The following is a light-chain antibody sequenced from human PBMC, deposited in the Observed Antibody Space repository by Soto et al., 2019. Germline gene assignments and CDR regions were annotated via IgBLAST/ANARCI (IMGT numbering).Light chain of an antibody. CDR2: DVG. CDR3: SSYPTSSTLYV. J-gene: IGLJ1*01. CDR1: SSDVGGYNY. V-gene: IGLV2-14*01. Sequence: QSVLTQPASVSGSPGQSITLSCTGTSSDVGGYNYVSWYQQHPGKAPKLMIYDVGNRPSGVSNRFSGSKSGNTASLTISGLQAEDEAAYYCSSYPTSSTLYVFGTGTKVTVL.